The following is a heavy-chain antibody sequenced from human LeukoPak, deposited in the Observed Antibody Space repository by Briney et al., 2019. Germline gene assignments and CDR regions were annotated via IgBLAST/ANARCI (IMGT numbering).Heavy chain of an antibody. V-gene: IGHV4-59*08. J-gene: IGHJ1*01. CDR1: GGSISSHY. CDR2: IYYSGST. D-gene: IGHD3-22*01. Sequence: PSETLSLTCSVSGGSISSHYWSWIRQPPGTGLEWIGYIYYSGSTNYNPSLKSRVTISVDTSKNQFSLKLSSVTAADTAVYYCARHYYDSPGYFQHWGQGTLVTVSS. CDR3: ARHYYDSPGYFQH.